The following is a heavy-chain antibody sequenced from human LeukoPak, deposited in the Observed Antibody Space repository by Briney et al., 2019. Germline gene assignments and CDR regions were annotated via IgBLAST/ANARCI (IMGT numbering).Heavy chain of an antibody. J-gene: IGHJ4*02. CDR2: IYTSGST. V-gene: IGHV4-61*02. D-gene: IGHD3-22*01. Sequence: PSETLSLTCTVSGGSISSGSYYWSWIRQPAGKGLEWIGRIYTSGSTNYNPSLKSRVTTSVDTSKNQFSLKLSSVTAADTAVYYCARDYDSSGYHLLGYWGQGTLVTVSS. CDR3: ARDYDSSGYHLLGY. CDR1: GGSISSGSYY.